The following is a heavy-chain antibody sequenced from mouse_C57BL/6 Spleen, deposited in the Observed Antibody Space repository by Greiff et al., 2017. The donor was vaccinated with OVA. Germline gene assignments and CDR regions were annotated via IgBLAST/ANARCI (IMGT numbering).Heavy chain of an antibody. CDR2: ISDGGSYT. Sequence: EVQLVESGGGLVKPGGSLKLSCAASGFTFSSYAMSWVRQTPEKRLEWVATISDGGSYTYYPDNVKGRFTISRDNAKNNLYLQMRHLKSEDTAMYYCARDGFLTGYYYAMDYWGQGTSVTVSS. V-gene: IGHV5-4*01. J-gene: IGHJ4*01. CDR3: ARDGFLTGYYYAMDY. CDR1: GFTFSSYA. D-gene: IGHD4-1*01.